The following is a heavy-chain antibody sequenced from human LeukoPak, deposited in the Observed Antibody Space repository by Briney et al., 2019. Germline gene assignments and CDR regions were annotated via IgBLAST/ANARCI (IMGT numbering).Heavy chain of an antibody. CDR3: ARDQTYCSGGSCYLTHSFDI. V-gene: IGHV3-7*01. Sequence: GGSLRLSCTASGFTFSSYWMSWVRQSPGKGLEWVANIKQDGSEKYYVDSVKGRLTISRDNAKNSLYLQMNSLRAEDTAAYYCARDQTYCSGGSCYLTHSFDIWGQGTMVTVSS. J-gene: IGHJ3*02. D-gene: IGHD2-15*01. CDR2: IKQDGSEK. CDR1: GFTFSSYW.